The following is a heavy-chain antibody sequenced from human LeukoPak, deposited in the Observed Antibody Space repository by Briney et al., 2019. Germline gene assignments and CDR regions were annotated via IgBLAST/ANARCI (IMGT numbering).Heavy chain of an antibody. CDR3: ARGGRVVTAIDY. Sequence: SETLSLTCAVYGASFSGYYWSWIRQPPGKGLEWIGEINHSGSTNYNPSLKSRVTISVDTSKNQFSLKLSSVTAADTAVYYCARGGRVVTAIDYWGQGTLVTVSS. J-gene: IGHJ4*02. D-gene: IGHD2-21*02. V-gene: IGHV4-34*01. CDR1: GASFSGYY. CDR2: INHSGST.